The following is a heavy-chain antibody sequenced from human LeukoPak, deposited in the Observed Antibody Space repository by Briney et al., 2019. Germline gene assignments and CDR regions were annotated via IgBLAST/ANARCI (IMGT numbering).Heavy chain of an antibody. V-gene: IGHV4-59*08. J-gene: IGHJ4*02. Sequence: SETLSLTCSVSGGSMNSYYWSWVRQTPGKGLEWIGYIYYSGSTNYNPSLKSRVTISVDTSKNQFSLNLSSVTAADTSVYYCARHVWLQPFDYWGQGTLVTVSS. CDR3: ARHVWLQPFDY. CDR2: IYYSGST. CDR1: GGSMNSYY. D-gene: IGHD3-9*01.